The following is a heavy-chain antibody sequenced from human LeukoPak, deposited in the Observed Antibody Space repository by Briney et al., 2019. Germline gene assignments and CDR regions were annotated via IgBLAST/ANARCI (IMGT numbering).Heavy chain of an antibody. CDR2: IISDGSWT. J-gene: IGHJ4*02. CDR1: GNYW. V-gene: IGHV3-74*01. CDR3: AKSLDY. Sequence: GGSLRLSCAASGNYWMHWVRQAPGKGLVWVSHIISDGSWTSYADSVKGRFTISRDNSKNTLYLQMNSLRAEDTAVYYCAKSLDYWGQGTLVTVSS.